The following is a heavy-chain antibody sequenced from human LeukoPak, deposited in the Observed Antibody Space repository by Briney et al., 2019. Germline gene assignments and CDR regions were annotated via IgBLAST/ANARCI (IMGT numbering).Heavy chain of an antibody. CDR2: IYYSGST. CDR1: GGSIRSYY. J-gene: IGHJ4*02. CDR3: ARTGSTVTMLYPFDH. D-gene: IGHD4-17*01. Sequence: SESLSLTCTVSGGSIRSYYWSWIRQPPGKGLEWIGYIYYSGSTNYNPSLKSRVSISVDTSKNQFSLKLSSVTAADTAVYYCARTGSTVTMLYPFDHWGQGTLVTVSS. V-gene: IGHV4-59*01.